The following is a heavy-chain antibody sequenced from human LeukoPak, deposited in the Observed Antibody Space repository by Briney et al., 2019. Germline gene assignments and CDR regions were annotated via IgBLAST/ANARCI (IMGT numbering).Heavy chain of an antibody. CDR2: ISGSGGST. J-gene: IGHJ4*02. CDR3: AKAQRLTYSSGD. Sequence: GGSLRLSCAASGSTFSSYAMSWVRQAPGKGLEWVSAISGSGGSTYYADSVKGRFTISRDNSKNTLSLQMNSLRAEDTAVYYCAKAQRLTYSSGDWGQGTLVTVSS. V-gene: IGHV3-23*01. D-gene: IGHD6-19*01. CDR1: GSTFSSYA.